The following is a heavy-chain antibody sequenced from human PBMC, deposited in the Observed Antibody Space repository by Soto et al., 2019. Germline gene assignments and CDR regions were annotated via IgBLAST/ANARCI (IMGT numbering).Heavy chain of an antibody. D-gene: IGHD3-22*01. CDR3: ARAGLLYDSSGFYYYYGMEV. CDR1: GGSISSYY. V-gene: IGHV4-59*01. J-gene: IGHJ6*02. CDR2: IYYSGST. Sequence: SETLSLTCTVSGGSISSYYWSWIRQPPGKGLEWIGYIYYSGSTNYNPSLKSRVTISVDTSKNQFSLKLSSVTAADTAVYYCARAGLLYDSSGFYYYYGMEVWGQGTTV.